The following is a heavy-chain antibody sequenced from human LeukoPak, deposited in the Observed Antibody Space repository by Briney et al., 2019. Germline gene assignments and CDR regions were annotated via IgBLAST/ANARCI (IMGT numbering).Heavy chain of an antibody. Sequence: GGSLRLPCAASGFTFSSYWLHWVRHAPGRGLVWVSRINTDGSSTTYADSVKGRFTISRDNAKNTLYLQMNSLRAEDTAVYYCARGPYGDYPGGAFDIWGQGTMVTVSS. D-gene: IGHD4-17*01. CDR3: ARGPYGDYPGGAFDI. J-gene: IGHJ3*02. CDR2: INTDGSST. V-gene: IGHV3-74*01. CDR1: GFTFSSYW.